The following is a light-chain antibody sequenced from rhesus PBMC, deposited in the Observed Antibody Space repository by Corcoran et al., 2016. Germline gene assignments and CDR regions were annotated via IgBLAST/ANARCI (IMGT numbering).Light chain of an antibody. Sequence: DIQMTQSPSSLSASVGDRVTITCRASENVNNYLNWYQQKPGKAPKLLIYKASTLQSGVPSRFSGSGSGTDYTFTLSSLQPEDGATYYCQHGYGTPLTFGGGTKVEIK. V-gene: IGKV1-74*01. CDR2: KAS. J-gene: IGKJ4*01. CDR3: QHGYGTPLT. CDR1: ENVNNY.